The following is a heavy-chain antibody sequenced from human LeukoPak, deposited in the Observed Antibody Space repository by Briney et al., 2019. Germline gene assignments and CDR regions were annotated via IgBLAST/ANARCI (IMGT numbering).Heavy chain of an antibody. CDR3: AKTYYDILTGYYRVLAWYYFDY. J-gene: IGHJ4*02. Sequence: GGSLRLSCGASAFTFSSYAMGWVRQAPGKGLEWVSAISGSGGSTFYADSVKGRFTISRDNAKNSLYLQMNSLRDEDTAVYYCAKTYYDILTGYYRVLAWYYFDYWGQGTLVTVSS. CDR1: AFTFSSYA. D-gene: IGHD3-9*01. V-gene: IGHV3-23*01. CDR2: ISGSGGST.